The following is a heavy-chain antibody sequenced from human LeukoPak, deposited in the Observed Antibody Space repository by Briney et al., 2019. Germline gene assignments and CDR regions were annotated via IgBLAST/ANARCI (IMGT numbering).Heavy chain of an antibody. CDR1: GYTFTSYD. V-gene: IGHV1-8*01. CDR3: ARDQSEYYYDSSGSEEGIFDY. CDR2: MNPNSGNT. D-gene: IGHD3-22*01. J-gene: IGHJ4*02. Sequence: GASVKVSCKASGYTFTSYDINWVRQATGQGLEWMGWMNPNSGNTGYAQKFQGRVTMTRNTSISTAYMELSSLRSEDTAVYYCARDQSEYYYDSSGSEEGIFDYWGQGTLVTVSS.